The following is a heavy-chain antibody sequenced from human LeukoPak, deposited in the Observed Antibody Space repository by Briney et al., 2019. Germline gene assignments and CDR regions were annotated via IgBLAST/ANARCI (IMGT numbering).Heavy chain of an antibody. D-gene: IGHD2-21*02. CDR1: GGSISSSSYY. V-gene: IGHV4-39*01. CDR2: IYYSGST. CDR3: ARQGGCGGDCDRDYFDY. Sequence: KSSETLSLTCTVSGGSISSSSYYWGWIRQPPGKGLEWIGSIYYSGSTYYNPSLKSRVTISVDTSKNQFSLKLSSVTAADTAVYYCARQGGCGGDCDRDYFDYWGQGTLVTVSS. J-gene: IGHJ4*02.